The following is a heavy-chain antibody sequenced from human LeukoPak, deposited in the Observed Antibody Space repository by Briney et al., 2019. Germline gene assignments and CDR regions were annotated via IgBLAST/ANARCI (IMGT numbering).Heavy chain of an antibody. Sequence: PGGSLRLSCAASGFIFSDYYMTWIRQAPGKGLEWVSYGSNSGSRTHFANSVKGRFTISRDSARNSVYLQMSSLRAEDTALYYCARLYYDRSGYYHAFDMWGQGTMVIVSS. J-gene: IGHJ3*02. CDR3: ARLYYDRSGYYHAFDM. CDR1: GFIFSDYY. V-gene: IGHV3-11*03. D-gene: IGHD3-22*01. CDR2: GSNSGSRT.